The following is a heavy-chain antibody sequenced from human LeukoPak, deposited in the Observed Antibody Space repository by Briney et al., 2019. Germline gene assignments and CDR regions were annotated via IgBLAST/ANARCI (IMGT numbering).Heavy chain of an antibody. CDR3: ARAQGVAAAGSYYYYGMDV. CDR2: INPSGGST. CDR1: GYTFTSYY. V-gene: IGHV1-46*01. Sequence: ASVKVSCKASGYTFTSYYMHWVRQAPGQGLEWMGIINPSGGSTSYAQKFQGRVTMTRDTSTSTVYMELSSPRSEDTAVYYCARAQGVAAAGSYYYYGMDVWGQGTTVTVSS. J-gene: IGHJ6*02. D-gene: IGHD6-13*01.